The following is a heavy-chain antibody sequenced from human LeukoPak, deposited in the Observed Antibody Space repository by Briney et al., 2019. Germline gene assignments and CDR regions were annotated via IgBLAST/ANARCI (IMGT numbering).Heavy chain of an antibody. V-gene: IGHV5-51*01. CDR1: GYSFPSNW. CDR2: IYPGDSDT. J-gene: IGHJ1*01. D-gene: IGHD3-10*01. Sequence: GESLKISCKGSGYSFPSNWIGWVRQMPGEGLEWMGIIYPGDSDTRYSPSFQGQVTISADKSISTTYVHWSSLKASDTAIYYCATYAGTSSKYFQYWGQGTLVTVSS. CDR3: ATYAGTSSKYFQY.